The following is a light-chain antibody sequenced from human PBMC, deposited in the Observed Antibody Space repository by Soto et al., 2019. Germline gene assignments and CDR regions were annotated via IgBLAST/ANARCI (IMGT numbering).Light chain of an antibody. CDR1: QSVNTN. V-gene: IGKV3-15*01. Sequence: EIVMTQSPATLSVFPGERATLSCRASQSVNTNLAWYQKRPGQPPRLLIYDAFTRATGTPGRFSGSGSGTDFTLTIDSLQSEDFAVYYCLQYNKWPPFTFGPGTKVDIK. CDR2: DAF. J-gene: IGKJ3*01. CDR3: LQYNKWPPFT.